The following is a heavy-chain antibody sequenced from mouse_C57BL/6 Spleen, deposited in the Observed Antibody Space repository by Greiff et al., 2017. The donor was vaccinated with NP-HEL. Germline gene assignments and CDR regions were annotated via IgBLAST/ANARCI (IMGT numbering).Heavy chain of an antibody. J-gene: IGHJ4*01. D-gene: IGHD5-5*01. V-gene: IGHV5-17*01. CDR3: ARSLYLYAMDY. CDR2: ISSGSSTI. Sequence: EVNVVESGGGLVKPGGSLKLSCAASGFTFSDYGMHWVRQAPEKGLEWVAYISSGSSTIYYADTVKGRFTISRDNAKNTLFLQMTSLRSEDTAMYYCARSLYLYAMDYWGQGTSVTVSS. CDR1: GFTFSDYG.